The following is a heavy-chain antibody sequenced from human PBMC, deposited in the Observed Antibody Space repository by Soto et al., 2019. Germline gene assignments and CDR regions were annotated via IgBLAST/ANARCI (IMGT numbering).Heavy chain of an antibody. Sequence: QVQLVQSGAEVKKPGSSVKVSCKASGGTFSSYAISWVRQAPGQGLEGMGGIIPIFGTANYAQKFQGRVTITADESTSTAYMELSSLRSEDTAVYYWARGKTHYYGSGSYGWFDPWGQGTLVTVSS. CDR3: ARGKTHYYGSGSYGWFDP. V-gene: IGHV1-69*01. J-gene: IGHJ5*02. CDR2: IIPIFGTA. CDR1: GGTFSSYA. D-gene: IGHD3-10*01.